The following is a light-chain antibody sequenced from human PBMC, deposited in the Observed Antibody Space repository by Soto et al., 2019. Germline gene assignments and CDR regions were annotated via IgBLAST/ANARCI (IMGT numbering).Light chain of an antibody. Sequence: EIVLTQSPGTLSLSPGERATLSCRASQSVSSSYLAWYQQKPGQAPSLLIYGASNRATGIPDRFSGSGSGTDFTLNISRLEPEDFAVYYCQQYDSSPPAYTFGPGTKVDIK. CDR3: QQYDSSPPAYT. CDR2: GAS. CDR1: QSVSSSY. V-gene: IGKV3-20*01. J-gene: IGKJ3*01.